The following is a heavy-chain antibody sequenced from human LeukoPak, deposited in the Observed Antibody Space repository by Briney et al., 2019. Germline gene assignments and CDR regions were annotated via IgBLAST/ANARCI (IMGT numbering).Heavy chain of an antibody. V-gene: IGHV1-18*01. J-gene: IGHJ4*02. CDR3: ARYYGPIPFLDY. Sequence: ASVKVSCKASGYTFITSGISWVRQAPGQGLEWMGWISAYNGNTNYAQKLQGRVTMTTDTSTSTAYMELRSLRSDDTAVYYCARYYGPIPFLDYWGQGTLVTVSS. D-gene: IGHD2/OR15-2a*01. CDR1: GYTFITSG. CDR2: ISAYNGNT.